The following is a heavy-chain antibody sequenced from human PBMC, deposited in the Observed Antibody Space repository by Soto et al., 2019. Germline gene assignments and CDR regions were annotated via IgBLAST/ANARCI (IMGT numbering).Heavy chain of an antibody. CDR3: AIYDSSGSRGFQH. Sequence: QVQLQESGPGLVKPSQTLSLTCTVSGGSISSGGYYWSWIRQHPGKGLEWIGYIYYSGSTYYNPSXXXRXPISVDTSTDQFSLKLSSVTAADTAVYYCAIYDSSGSRGFQHWGQGTLVTVSS. CDR1: GGSISSGGYY. CDR2: IYYSGST. V-gene: IGHV4-31*03. D-gene: IGHD3-22*01. J-gene: IGHJ1*01.